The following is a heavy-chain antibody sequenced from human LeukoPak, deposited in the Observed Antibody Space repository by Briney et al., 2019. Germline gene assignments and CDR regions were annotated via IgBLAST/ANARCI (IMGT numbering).Heavy chain of an antibody. D-gene: IGHD5-12*01. J-gene: IGHJ5*02. CDR2: IWYDGSNK. CDR3: VGDQVDNVGWLT. Sequence: GRSLRLSCAASGFTFSSYGMHWVRQAPGKGLEWVAVIWYDGSNKYYADSVKGRFTISRDNSKNTLYLQMNSLRAEDTAVYCCVGDQVDNVGWLTWGQGTRVTVSS. CDR1: GFTFSSYG. V-gene: IGHV3-33*01.